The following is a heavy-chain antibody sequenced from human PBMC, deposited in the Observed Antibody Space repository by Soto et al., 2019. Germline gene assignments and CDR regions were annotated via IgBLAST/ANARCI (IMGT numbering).Heavy chain of an antibody. Sequence: PSETRSRTCTAGGCSISSYYCSWIRQPPGKGLGWMGYIYYGGSTNYNPSLKSRVTISVDTSKNQFSLKLSSVTAADTAVYYCARNGYCSGGSCHNWFDPWGQGTLVTVS. CDR1: GCSISSYY. J-gene: IGHJ5*02. V-gene: IGHV4-59*01. CDR3: ARNGYCSGGSCHNWFDP. CDR2: IYYGGST. D-gene: IGHD2-15*01.